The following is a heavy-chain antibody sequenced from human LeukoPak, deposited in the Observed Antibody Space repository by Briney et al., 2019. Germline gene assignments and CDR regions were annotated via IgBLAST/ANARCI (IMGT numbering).Heavy chain of an antibody. D-gene: IGHD2-2*01. CDR2: ISSSGSNI. CDR1: GFTFSSYE. Sequence: QTGGSLRLSCAASGFTFSSYEMNWVRQAPGKGLEWVSYISSSGSNIYYADSVKGRFTISRDNAKNSPYLQMNSLRAQDTAVYYCARAGPFVVVPAATDYWGQGTLVTVSS. CDR3: ARAGPFVVVPAATDY. J-gene: IGHJ4*02. V-gene: IGHV3-48*03.